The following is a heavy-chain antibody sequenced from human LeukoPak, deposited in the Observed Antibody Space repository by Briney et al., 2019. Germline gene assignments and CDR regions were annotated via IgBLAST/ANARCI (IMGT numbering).Heavy chain of an antibody. CDR1: GFTFSSYS. V-gene: IGHV3-48*01. CDR2: ISSSSSTI. CDR3: AFSAAGTDYYYYYMDV. J-gene: IGHJ6*03. Sequence: GGSLRLSCAASGFTFSSYSMNWVRQAPGKGLEWVSYISSSSSTIYYADSVKGRFTISRDNAKNSLYLQMNGLRAEDTAVYYCAFSAAGTDYYYYYMDVWGKGATVTVSS. D-gene: IGHD6-13*01.